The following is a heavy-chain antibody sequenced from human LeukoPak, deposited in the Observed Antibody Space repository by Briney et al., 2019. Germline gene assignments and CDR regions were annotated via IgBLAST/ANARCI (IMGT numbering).Heavy chain of an antibody. D-gene: IGHD4-11*01. V-gene: IGHV3-23*01. Sequence: GGSLRLSCAASGFTFSSYAMSWVRQAPGKGLEWVSVISGSGDNTYYADSVKGRFTISRDNSKNTLYLQMNSLRAEDTAVYYCAKARTHEYSNYNYWGQGTLVTVSS. J-gene: IGHJ4*02. CDR3: AKARTHEYSNYNY. CDR2: ISGSGDNT. CDR1: GFTFSSYA.